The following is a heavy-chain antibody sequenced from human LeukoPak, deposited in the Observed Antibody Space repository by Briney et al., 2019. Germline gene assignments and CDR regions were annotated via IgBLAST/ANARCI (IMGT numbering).Heavy chain of an antibody. CDR1: GYNFTDYY. Sequence: ASVEVSCKASGYNFTDYYIHWIRQAPGQGLEWMGWINPETGDTNYAQKFQDRVTLTRDTSLITFYMALSSLRSDDTAMYYCARGAKAFWGQGTLVTVSS. CDR2: INPETGDT. CDR3: ARGAKAF. V-gene: IGHV1-2*02. J-gene: IGHJ4*02.